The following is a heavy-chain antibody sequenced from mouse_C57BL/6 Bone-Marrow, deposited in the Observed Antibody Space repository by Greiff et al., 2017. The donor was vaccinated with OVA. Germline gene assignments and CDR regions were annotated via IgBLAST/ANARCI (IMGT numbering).Heavy chain of an antibody. J-gene: IGHJ4*01. CDR1: GFSFNTYA. CDR2: IRSKSNNYAT. Sequence: EVQGVESGGGLVQPKASLKISCAASGFSFNTYAMNWVRQAPGKGLEWVARIRSKSNNYATYYADSVKDRFTISRDDSESMLYLQMNNLKTEDTAMYYCVKDHYAMDYWGQGTSVTVSS. V-gene: IGHV10-1*01. CDR3: VKDHYAMDY.